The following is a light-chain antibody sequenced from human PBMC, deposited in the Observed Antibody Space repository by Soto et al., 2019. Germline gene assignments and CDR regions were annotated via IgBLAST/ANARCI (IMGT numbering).Light chain of an antibody. CDR3: QNYGSSLWT. V-gene: IGKV3-20*01. CDR1: QSVSSSY. J-gene: IGKJ1*01. CDR2: GAS. Sequence: EIVLTQSPGTLSLSPGERATLSCRASQSVSSSYLAWYQQKPGQAPRLVVYGASSRATGIPDRFSASGSGTDLTLTISSVEPEDFAVDYCQNYGSSLWTFGQGTKVEIK.